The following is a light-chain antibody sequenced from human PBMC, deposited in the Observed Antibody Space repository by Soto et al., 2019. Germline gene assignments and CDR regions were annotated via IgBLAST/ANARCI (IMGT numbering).Light chain of an antibody. CDR2: AAS. CDR3: QQLLSYPIT. CDR1: QGISSY. V-gene: IGKV1-8*01. J-gene: IGKJ5*01. Sequence: IRMTQSPSSCSASTGDGGTSTCRAIQGISSYLAWYQQKPGKAPKLLIYAASTLQSGVPLRFSGSGSGTSFTLTISSLQPEDFATYYCQQLLSYPITFGQGTRLEIK.